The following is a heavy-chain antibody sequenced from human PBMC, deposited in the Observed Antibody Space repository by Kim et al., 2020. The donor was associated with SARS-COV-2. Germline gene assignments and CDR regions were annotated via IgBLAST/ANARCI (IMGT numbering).Heavy chain of an antibody. CDR3: ARARYCSSTSCYIYYYYGMDV. J-gene: IGHJ6*02. D-gene: IGHD2-2*02. Sequence: GGSLRLSCAASGFTFSSYWMSWVRQAPGKGLEWVANIKQDGSEKYYVDSVKGRFTISRDNAKNSLYLQMNSLRAEDTAVYYCARARYCSSTSCYIYYYYGMDVWGQGTTVTVSS. CDR2: IKQDGSEK. CDR1: GFTFSSYW. V-gene: IGHV3-7*01.